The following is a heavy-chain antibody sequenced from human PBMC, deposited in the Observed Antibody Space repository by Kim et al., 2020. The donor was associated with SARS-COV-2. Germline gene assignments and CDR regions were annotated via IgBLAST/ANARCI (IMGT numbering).Heavy chain of an antibody. CDR2: IYYSGST. V-gene: IGHV4-39*01. Sequence: SETLSLTCTVSGGSISSSSYYWGWIRQPPGKGLEWIGSIYYSGSTYYNPSLKSRVTISVDTSKNQFSLKLSSVTAADTAVYYCARQGKGSGTHIGYWGQGTLVTVSS. J-gene: IGHJ4*02. CDR3: ARQGKGSGTHIGY. D-gene: IGHD3-10*01. CDR1: GGSISSSSYY.